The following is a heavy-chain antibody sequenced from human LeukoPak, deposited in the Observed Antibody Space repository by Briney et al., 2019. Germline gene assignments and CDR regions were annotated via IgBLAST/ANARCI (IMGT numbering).Heavy chain of an antibody. CDR3: ARGKYSSGWYIDY. V-gene: IGHV4-59*01. CDR1: GGSISSYY. J-gene: IGHJ4*02. D-gene: IGHD6-19*01. CDR2: IYYSGST. Sequence: SETLSLTCTVSGGSISSYYWSWIRQPPGKGLEWIGYIYYSGSTNYNPSLKSRVTISVDTSKNQFSLKLSSVTAADTAVYYCARGKYSSGWYIDYWGQGTLVTVSS.